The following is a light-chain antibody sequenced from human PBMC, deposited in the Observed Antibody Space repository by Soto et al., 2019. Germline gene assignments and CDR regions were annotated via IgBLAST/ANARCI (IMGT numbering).Light chain of an antibody. CDR2: GAS. Sequence: EIVLTQSPGTLSLSPGERATLSCRASQSVSSSYLAWYQQKPGQAPRLLIYGASSRATGIPDRFSGSGSGTDFTLTISRLEPEDFAVYYCQQYGSSLCTFGQGTTVEIK. CDR3: QQYGSSLCT. V-gene: IGKV3-20*01. CDR1: QSVSSSY. J-gene: IGKJ1*01.